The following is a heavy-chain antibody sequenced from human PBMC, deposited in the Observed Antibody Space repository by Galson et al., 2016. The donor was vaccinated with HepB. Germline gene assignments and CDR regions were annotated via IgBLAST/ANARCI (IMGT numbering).Heavy chain of an antibody. J-gene: IGHJ6*02. CDR3: AKDSSAYYYVSFYYYAMDV. Sequence: SLRLSCAASGFTFSSYAMNRVRQAPGKGLEWVSSISGSGGSTYYADSVKGRFTISRDNSKNTLYLQMNSLRAEDTALYYCAKDSSAYYYVSFYYYAMDVWGQGTTVTVSS. CDR1: GFTFSSYA. D-gene: IGHD3-22*01. V-gene: IGHV3-23*01. CDR2: ISGSGGST.